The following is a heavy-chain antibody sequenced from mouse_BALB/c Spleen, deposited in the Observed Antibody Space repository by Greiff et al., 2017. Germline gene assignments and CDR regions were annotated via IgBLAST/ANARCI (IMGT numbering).Heavy chain of an antibody. V-gene: IGHV5-17*02. CDR3: ARSAYYRYDVAMDD. Sequence: EVKLVESGGGLVQPGGSRKLSCAASGFTFSSFGMHWVRQAPEKGLEWVAYISSGSSTIYYADTVKGRFTISRDNPKNTLFLQMTSLRSEDTAMYYCARSAYYRYDVAMDDWGQGTSVTVSS. D-gene: IGHD2-14*01. J-gene: IGHJ4*01. CDR1: GFTFSSFG. CDR2: ISSGSSTI.